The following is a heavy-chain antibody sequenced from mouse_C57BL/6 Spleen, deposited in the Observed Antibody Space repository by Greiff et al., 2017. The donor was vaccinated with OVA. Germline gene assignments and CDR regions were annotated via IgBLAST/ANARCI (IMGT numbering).Heavy chain of an antibody. CDR3: ARHDYDARGYYFDY. CDR2: ISSGSSTI. Sequence: EVHLVESGGGLVKPGGSLKLSCAASGFTFSDYGMHWVRQAPEKGLEWVAYISSGSSTIYYADTVKGRFTISRDNAKNTLFLQMTSLRSEDTAMYYCARHDYDARGYYFDYWGQGTTLTVSS. J-gene: IGHJ2*01. D-gene: IGHD2-4*01. CDR1: GFTFSDYG. V-gene: IGHV5-17*01.